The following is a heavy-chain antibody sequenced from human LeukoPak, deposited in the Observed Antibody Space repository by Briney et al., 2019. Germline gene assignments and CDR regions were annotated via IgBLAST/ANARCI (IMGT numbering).Heavy chain of an antibody. Sequence: SETLSLTCTVSGGSSSSYYWSWIRQPPGKGLEWIGYIYYSGSTNYNPSLKSRVTILVDTSKNQFSLRLSSVAAADTAVYYCARSGGDRVEMPTIIDYWGQGTLVTVSS. J-gene: IGHJ4*02. V-gene: IGHV4-59*01. CDR1: GGSSSSYY. CDR3: ARSGGDRVEMPTIIDY. D-gene: IGHD5-24*01. CDR2: IYYSGST.